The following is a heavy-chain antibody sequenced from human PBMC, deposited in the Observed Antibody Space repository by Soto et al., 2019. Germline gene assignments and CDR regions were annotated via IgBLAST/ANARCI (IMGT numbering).Heavy chain of an antibody. CDR1: GFTFSDSA. Sequence: GGSLRLSCAASGFTFSDSAMHWVRQASGKGLEWVGRIRSKPNTDATAYAASVKGRFTISRDDSKNTAYLQMNSLKTEDTAVYYCTRHVDCSGGSCYSGYSYSMDFWCKGITVTVSS. CDR3: TRHVDCSGGSCYSGYSYSMDF. J-gene: IGHJ6*03. CDR2: IRSKPNTDAT. V-gene: IGHV3-73*01. D-gene: IGHD2-15*01.